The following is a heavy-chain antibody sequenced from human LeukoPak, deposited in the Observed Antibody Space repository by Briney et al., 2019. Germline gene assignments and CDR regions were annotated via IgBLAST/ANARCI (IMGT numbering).Heavy chain of an antibody. V-gene: IGHV1-69*04. CDR2: IIPILGIA. Sequence: GASVKVSCKASGGTFSSYAISWVRQAPGQGLEWMGRIIPILGIANYAQKFQGRVTITADKSTSTAYMELSSLRSEDTAVYYCARDEVSMGAGNFDYWGQGTLVTVSS. CDR3: ARDEVSMGAGNFDY. D-gene: IGHD1-26*01. J-gene: IGHJ4*02. CDR1: GGTFSSYA.